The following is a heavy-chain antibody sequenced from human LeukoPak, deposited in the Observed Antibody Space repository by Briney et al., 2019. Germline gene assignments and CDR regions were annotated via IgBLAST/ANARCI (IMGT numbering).Heavy chain of an antibody. D-gene: IGHD6-13*01. CDR2: ISYDGSNK. Sequence: GGSLRLSCAASGFTFSSYAMHWVRQAPGKGLEWVAVISYDGSNKYYADSVKGRFTISRDNSKNTLYLQMNSLRAEDTAVYYCARVGGRIAAAGTDYWGQGTLVTVSS. J-gene: IGHJ4*02. V-gene: IGHV3-30-3*01. CDR3: ARVGGRIAAAGTDY. CDR1: GFTFSSYA.